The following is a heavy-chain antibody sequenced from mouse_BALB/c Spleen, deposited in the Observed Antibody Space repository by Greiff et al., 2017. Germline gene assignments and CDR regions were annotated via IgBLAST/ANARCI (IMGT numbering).Heavy chain of an antibody. J-gene: IGHJ4*01. Sequence: VQLQQSGAELARPGASVKMSCKASGYTFTSYTIHWVKQRPGQGLEWIGYINPSSGYTNYNQKFKDKATLTADKSSSTAYMQLSSLTSEDSAVYYCARSYNPYAMDYWGQGTSVTVSS. CDR2: INPSSGYT. CDR1: GYTFTSYT. V-gene: IGHV1-4*01. CDR3: ARSYNPYAMDY. D-gene: IGHD1-3*01.